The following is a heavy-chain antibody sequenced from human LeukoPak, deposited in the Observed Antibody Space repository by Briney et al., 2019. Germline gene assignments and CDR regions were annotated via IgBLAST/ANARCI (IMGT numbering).Heavy chain of an antibody. V-gene: IGHV3-9*01. CDR3: TKELRLRAIFGPMDV. Sequence: GGTLRLSCAASGFTFDDYAVHWVRQVPGKGLEWVSGISWNSGNIVYADSVKGRFTISRDNAKNSLYLQMNSLRPEDTALYHCTKELRLRAIFGPMDVWGQGTTVTVSS. CDR2: ISWNSGNI. J-gene: IGHJ6*02. D-gene: IGHD3-9*01. CDR1: GFTFDDYA.